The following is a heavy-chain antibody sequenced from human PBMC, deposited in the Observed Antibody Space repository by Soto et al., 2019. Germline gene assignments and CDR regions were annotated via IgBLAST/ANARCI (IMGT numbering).Heavy chain of an antibody. V-gene: IGHV1-3*01. CDR1: GYTFTSYA. D-gene: IGHD3-16*02. CDR2: INAGNGNT. Sequence: GASVKVSCTASGYTFTSYAMHWVRQAPGQRLEWMGWINAGNGNTKYSQKFQGRVTITRDTSASTAYMELSSLRSEDTAVYYCARGGEYDYIWGSYRPDDAFDIWGQGTMVTV. J-gene: IGHJ3*02. CDR3: ARGGEYDYIWGSYRPDDAFDI.